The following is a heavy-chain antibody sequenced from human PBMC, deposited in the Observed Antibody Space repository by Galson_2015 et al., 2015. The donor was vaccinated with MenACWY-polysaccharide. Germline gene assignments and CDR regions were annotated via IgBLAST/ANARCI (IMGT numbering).Heavy chain of an antibody. CDR3: ARDRGVRYFDL. Sequence: SLRLSCAASGFTFSSYGFHWVRQAPGKGLEWVAVIWSDGSNKYYADSVKGRFTFSRDNSKNTLFLQMNSLRAEDTAVYYCARDRGVRYFDLWGRGTLVTVSS. J-gene: IGHJ2*01. CDR1: GFTFSSYG. D-gene: IGHD3-3*01. V-gene: IGHV3-33*01. CDR2: IWSDGSNK.